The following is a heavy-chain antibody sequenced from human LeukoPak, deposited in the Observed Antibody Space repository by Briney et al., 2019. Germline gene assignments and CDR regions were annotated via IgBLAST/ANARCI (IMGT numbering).Heavy chain of an antibody. J-gene: IGHJ4*02. CDR1: GFTFRSYW. CDR2: IKQDESEK. V-gene: IGHV3-7*01. CDR3: ARNGDFWSGYHDY. D-gene: IGHD3-3*01. Sequence: SGGSLRLSCAAPGFTFRSYWMSWVRQAPGKGLEWVADIKQDESEKYYVESVKGRFTISRDNAKNSLYLQMNSLRAEDTAVYYCARNGDFWSGYHDYWGQGTLVTVSS.